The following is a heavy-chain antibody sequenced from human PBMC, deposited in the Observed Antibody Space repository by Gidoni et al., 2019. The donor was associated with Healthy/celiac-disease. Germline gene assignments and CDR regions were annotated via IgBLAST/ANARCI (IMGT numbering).Heavy chain of an antibody. CDR2: ISYDGSNK. J-gene: IGHJ4*02. Sequence: QVPLVESGGGVVQPGRSLRLSCAASGFTFSRYGMHWVRQAPGKGLEWVAVISYDGSNKYYADSVKGRFTISRDNSKNTLYLQMNSLRAEDTAVYYCAKSDYDFWSGYYTGVDYWGQGTLVTVSS. CDR3: AKSDYDFWSGYYTGVDY. V-gene: IGHV3-30*18. D-gene: IGHD3-3*01. CDR1: GFTFSRYG.